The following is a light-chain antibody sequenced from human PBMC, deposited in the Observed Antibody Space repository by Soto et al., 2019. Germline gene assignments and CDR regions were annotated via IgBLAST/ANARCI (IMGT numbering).Light chain of an antibody. J-gene: IGLJ2*01. CDR2: RNN. CDR3: AAWDDSLSGPI. Sequence: QSVLTQPTSASGTPGQTVTISCSGSSSNIGSNYVYWYQQLPGTAPKLLIDRNNRRPSGVPDRFSGSKSGTSASLAIGGLRSEDEADYHCAAWDDSLSGPIFGGGTKLTVL. CDR1: SSNIGSNY. V-gene: IGLV1-47*01.